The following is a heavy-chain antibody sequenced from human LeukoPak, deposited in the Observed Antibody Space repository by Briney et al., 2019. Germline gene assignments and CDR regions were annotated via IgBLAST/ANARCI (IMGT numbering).Heavy chain of an antibody. CDR1: GYTFTSYG. CDR3: ARDPPLRRIAARPAPNHRDY. V-gene: IGHV1-18*01. CDR2: ISAYNGNT. Sequence: ASVKVSCKASGYTFTSYGISWVRQAPGQELEWMGWISAYNGNTNYAQKLQGRVTMTTDTSTSTAYLELRSLRSDDTAVYYCARDPPLRRIAARPAPNHRDYWGQGTLVTVSS. J-gene: IGHJ4*02. D-gene: IGHD6-6*01.